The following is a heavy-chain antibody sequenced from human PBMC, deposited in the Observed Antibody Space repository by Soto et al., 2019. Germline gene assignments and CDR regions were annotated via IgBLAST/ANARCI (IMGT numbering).Heavy chain of an antibody. CDR1: GFTFSSYS. CDR2: ISSSSSYI. D-gene: IGHD3-3*01. J-gene: IGHJ6*02. Sequence: PGGSLRLSCAASGFTFSSYSMNWVRQAPGKGLEWVSSISSSSSYIYYADSVKGRFTISRDNAKNSLYLQMNSLRAEDTAVYYCARVGNDFLSGYRYYYGMDVWGQGTTVTGPS. V-gene: IGHV3-21*01. CDR3: ARVGNDFLSGYRYYYGMDV.